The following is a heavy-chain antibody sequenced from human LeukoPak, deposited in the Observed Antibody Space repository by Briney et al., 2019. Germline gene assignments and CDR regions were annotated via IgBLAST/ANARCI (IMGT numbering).Heavy chain of an antibody. V-gene: IGHV3-66*01. CDR2: IYSGGST. D-gene: IGHD6-13*01. Sequence: PGGSLRLSCAASGFTVSSNYMSWVRQAPGKGLEWVSVIYSGGSTCYADSVKGRFTISRDNSKNTLYLQMNSLRAEDTAVYYCASSSSWYRLDYWGQGTLVTVSS. CDR1: GFTVSSNY. J-gene: IGHJ4*02. CDR3: ASSSSWYRLDY.